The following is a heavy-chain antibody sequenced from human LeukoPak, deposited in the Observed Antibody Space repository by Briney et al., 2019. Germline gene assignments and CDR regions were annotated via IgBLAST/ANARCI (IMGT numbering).Heavy chain of an antibody. D-gene: IGHD3-10*01. CDR1: GFTFSETY. Sequence: GGSLRLSCVASGFTFSETYMAWVRQAPGKGLEWVSYISSGGSTIYYADSAKGRFTISRDNGKNSLYLQLNSLRADDTAVYYCARIESYGSGYYHYYYMDVWGEGTTVTASS. CDR3: ARIESYGSGYYHYYYMDV. J-gene: IGHJ6*03. V-gene: IGHV3-11*04. CDR2: ISSGGSTI.